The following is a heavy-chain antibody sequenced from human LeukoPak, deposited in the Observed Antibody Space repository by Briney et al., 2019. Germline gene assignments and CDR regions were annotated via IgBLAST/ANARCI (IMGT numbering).Heavy chain of an antibody. CDR3: ARARGLGYGDYVRWFDP. Sequence: GGSLRLSCAASGFTFSSYWMNWVRQAPGKGLEWVSYISTSGSSIYYADSVKGRFTISRDNAKNTLYLQMNSLRAEDTAVYYCARARGLGYGDYVRWFDPWGQGTLVTVSS. V-gene: IGHV3-48*04. D-gene: IGHD4-17*01. CDR2: ISTSGSSI. CDR1: GFTFSSYW. J-gene: IGHJ5*02.